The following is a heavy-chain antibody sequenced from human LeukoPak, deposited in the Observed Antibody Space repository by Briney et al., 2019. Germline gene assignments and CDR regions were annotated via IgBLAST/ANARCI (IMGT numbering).Heavy chain of an antibody. CDR3: AKVRDTFGLYYYMDV. Sequence: GGSLRLSCEASRFSFSSYFLHWVRQAPAKGLEWVAIISYDERSKDYADSVKGRFAISRDNSKNILYLQMNSLRAEDTAVYYCAKVRDTFGLYYYMDVWGQGTTLIVSS. V-gene: IGHV3-30*09. J-gene: IGHJ6*03. D-gene: IGHD3-16*02. CDR2: ISYDERSK. CDR1: RFSFSSYF.